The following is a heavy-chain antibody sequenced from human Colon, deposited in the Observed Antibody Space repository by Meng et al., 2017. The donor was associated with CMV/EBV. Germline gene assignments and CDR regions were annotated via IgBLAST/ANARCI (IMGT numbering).Heavy chain of an antibody. CDR1: GGTFSSYA. Sequence: SVKVSCKASGGTFSSYAISWVRQAPGQGLEWMGGIIPILGIANYAQKFQGRVTITADKSTSTAYMELRSLTSDDTAMYYCARDSQTDGYSYGYPCDYWGQGTLVTVSS. D-gene: IGHD5-18*01. V-gene: IGHV1-69*10. J-gene: IGHJ4*02. CDR2: IIPILGIA. CDR3: ARDSQTDGYSYGYPCDY.